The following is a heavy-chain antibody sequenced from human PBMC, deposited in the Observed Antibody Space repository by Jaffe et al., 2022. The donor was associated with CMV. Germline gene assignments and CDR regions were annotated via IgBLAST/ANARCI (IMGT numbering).Heavy chain of an antibody. CDR1: GYTLTELS. D-gene: IGHD6-13*01. Sequence: QVQLVQSGAEVKKPGASVKVSCKVSGYTLTELSMHWVRQAPGKGLEWMGGFDPEDGETIYAQKFQGRVTMTEDTSTDTAYMELSSLRSEDTAVYYCATVFIRDSSSWYWFDPWGQGTLVTVSS. CDR2: FDPEDGET. J-gene: IGHJ5*02. CDR3: ATVFIRDSSSWYWFDP. V-gene: IGHV1-24*01.